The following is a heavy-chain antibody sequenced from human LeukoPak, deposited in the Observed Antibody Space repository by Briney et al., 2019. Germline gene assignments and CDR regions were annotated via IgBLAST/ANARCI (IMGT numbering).Heavy chain of an antibody. CDR1: GFTFSTYS. CDR3: ARDGGYRGYDADC. CDR2: ISDSGAM. V-gene: IGHV3-48*01. D-gene: IGHD5-12*01. Sequence: GGSLRLSCAASGFTFSTYSMKWVRQAPGKGLEWVSYISDSGAMYYADSVRGRCTISRENAQNSLFLQMNSLRAEDTAVYYCARDGGYRGYDADCWGQGTLVTVSS. J-gene: IGHJ4*02.